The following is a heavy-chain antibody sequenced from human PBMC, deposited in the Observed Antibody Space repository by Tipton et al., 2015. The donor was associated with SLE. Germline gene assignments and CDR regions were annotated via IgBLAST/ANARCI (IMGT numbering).Heavy chain of an antibody. CDR3: AKFRLWFGDARLFDY. V-gene: IGHV3-23*01. Sequence: SSSSYYWGWIRQPPGKGLEWVSAISGSGGSTYYADSVKGRFTISRDNSKNTLYLQMNSLRAEDSAVYYCAKFRLWFGDARLFDYWGQGTLVTVSS. D-gene: IGHD3-10*01. CDR1: SSSSYY. J-gene: IGHJ4*02. CDR2: ISGSGGST.